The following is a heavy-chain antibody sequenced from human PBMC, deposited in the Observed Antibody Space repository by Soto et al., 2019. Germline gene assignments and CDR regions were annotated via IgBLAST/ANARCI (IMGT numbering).Heavy chain of an antibody. J-gene: IGHJ4*02. CDR1: GFTFSSYG. Sequence: QVQLVESGGGVVQPGRSLRLSCAASGFTFSSYGMHWVRQAPGKGLEWVAVISYDGSNKYYADSVKGRFTISRDNSKNTLYLQMNSLRAEDTAVYYSAKDHLIYYYGSGSPSYYFDYWGQGTLVTVSS. CDR3: AKDHLIYYYGSGSPSYYFDY. D-gene: IGHD3-10*01. V-gene: IGHV3-30*18. CDR2: ISYDGSNK.